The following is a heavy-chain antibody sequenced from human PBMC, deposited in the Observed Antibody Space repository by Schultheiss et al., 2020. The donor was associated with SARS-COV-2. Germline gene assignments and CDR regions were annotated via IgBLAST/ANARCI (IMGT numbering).Heavy chain of an antibody. D-gene: IGHD1-26*01. CDR1: GDSITTYY. CDR2: IHYSGST. Sequence: SETLSLTCTVSGDSITTYYWSWFRQPPGKGLEWIGYIHYSGSTNHNPSLKSRVFTLVDTSKNQFSLKLSSVTAADTAVYYCAREGGDYSGSFDFWGQGAPVTVSS. V-gene: IGHV4-59*01. J-gene: IGHJ4*02. CDR3: AREGGDYSGSFDF.